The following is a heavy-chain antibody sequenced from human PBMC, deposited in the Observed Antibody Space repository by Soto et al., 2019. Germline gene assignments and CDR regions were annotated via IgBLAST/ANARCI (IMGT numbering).Heavy chain of an antibody. D-gene: IGHD6-6*01. CDR2: VYYSGST. J-gene: IGHJ1*01. V-gene: IGHV4-61*01. CDR3: ARERPGIH. CDR1: GASVSSASYY. Sequence: QVQLQESGPGLVKPSGTLSLTCTVSGASVSSASYYWSWIQQPPGKGLEWIGYVYYSGSTNYNPSLKSRVTISVDTSKNQFFLKLSSVTAADTAVYYCARERPGIHWGQGTLVTVSS.